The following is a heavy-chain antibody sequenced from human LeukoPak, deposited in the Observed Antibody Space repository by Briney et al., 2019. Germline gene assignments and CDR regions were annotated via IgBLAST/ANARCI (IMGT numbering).Heavy chain of an antibody. J-gene: IGHJ5*02. CDR1: GYTLTSYA. CDR2: INAGNGNT. Sequence: ASVKVSCKASGYTLTSYAMHWVRQAPGQRLEWMGWINAGNGNTKYSQKFQGRVTITRDTSASTAYMELSSLRSEDTAVYYCARERYSSSSDENWFDPWGQGTLVTVSS. D-gene: IGHD6-13*01. CDR3: ARERYSSSSDENWFDP. V-gene: IGHV1-3*01.